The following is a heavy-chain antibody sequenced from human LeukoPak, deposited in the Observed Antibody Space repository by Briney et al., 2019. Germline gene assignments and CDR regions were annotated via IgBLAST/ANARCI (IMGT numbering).Heavy chain of an antibody. V-gene: IGHV4-34*01. CDR3: ARAGWELHSVDY. Sequence: PSETLSLTCAVYGGSFSGYYWSWIRQPPGKGLEWIGEINHSGSTNYNPSLKSRVTISVDTSKNQFSLKLSSVTAADTAVYYCARAGWELHSVDYWGQGTLVTVSS. CDR1: GGSFSGYY. D-gene: IGHD1-26*01. J-gene: IGHJ4*02. CDR2: INHSGST.